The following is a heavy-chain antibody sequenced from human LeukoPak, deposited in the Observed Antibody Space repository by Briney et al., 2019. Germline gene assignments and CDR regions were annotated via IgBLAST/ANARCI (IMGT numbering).Heavy chain of an antibody. CDR1: GFTFSDHY. J-gene: IGHJ4*02. D-gene: IGHD1-26*01. CDR2: IRNKANSYTT. Sequence: GGSLRLSCAASGFTFSDHYIDWVRQAPGKGLEWVGRIRNKANSYTTEYAASVKGRFIISRDDSKNSLYLRMNSLKTEDTAVHYCARVGIVGATGYFDNWGQGTLVTVSS. CDR3: ARVGIVGATGYFDN. V-gene: IGHV3-72*01.